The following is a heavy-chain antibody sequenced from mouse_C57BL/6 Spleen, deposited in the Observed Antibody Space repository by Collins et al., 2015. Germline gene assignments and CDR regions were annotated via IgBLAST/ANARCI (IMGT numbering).Heavy chain of an antibody. D-gene: IGHD1-1*01. CDR3: ARWVLRRGGFDY. J-gene: IGHJ2*01. Sequence: EVKLLESGGGLVQPGGSLKLSCAASGFDFSRYWMSWVRQAPGKGLEWIGEINPDSSTINYTPSLKDKFIISRDNAKNTLYLQMSKVRSEDTALYYCARWVLRRGGFDYWGQGTTLTVSS. CDR1: GFDFSRYW. CDR2: INPDSSTI. V-gene: IGHV4-1*02.